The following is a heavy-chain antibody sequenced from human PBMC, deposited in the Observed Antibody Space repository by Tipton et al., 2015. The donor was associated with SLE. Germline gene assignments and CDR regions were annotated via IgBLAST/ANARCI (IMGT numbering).Heavy chain of an antibody. CDR2: MNPNSGNT. J-gene: IGHJ4*02. D-gene: IGHD2-15*01. Sequence: QSGAEVKKPGASVKVSCKASGYTFTSYDINWVRQATGQGLEWMGWMNPNSGNTGYAQKFQGRATMTRNTSISTAYMELSSLRSEDAAVYYCARVPYCSGGSCYPTDDYWGQGTLVTVSS. CDR3: ARVPYCSGGSCYPTDDY. V-gene: IGHV1-8*01. CDR1: GYTFTSYD.